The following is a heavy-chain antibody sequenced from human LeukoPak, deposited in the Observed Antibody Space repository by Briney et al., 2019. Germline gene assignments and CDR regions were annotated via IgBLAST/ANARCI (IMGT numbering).Heavy chain of an antibody. D-gene: IGHD2-2*01. V-gene: IGHV4-31*03. CDR3: ARAGRCSSTSCYEGRFDP. J-gene: IGHJ5*02. Sequence: SETLSLTCTVSGGSISSGGYFWSWIRQRPGKGLEWIGYTYGSTNYNPSLKNRVTISVDTSKNQFSLKLTSVTAADTAVYYCARAGRCSSTSCYEGRFDPWGQGTLVTVSS. CDR1: GGSISSGGYF. CDR2: TYGST.